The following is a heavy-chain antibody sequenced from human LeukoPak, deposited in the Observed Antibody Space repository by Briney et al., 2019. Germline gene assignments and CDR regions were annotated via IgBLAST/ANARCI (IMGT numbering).Heavy chain of an antibody. J-gene: IGHJ4*02. CDR1: GFTFNGFE. D-gene: IGHD4-17*01. V-gene: IGHV3-23*01. CDR2: ISDSGGSS. Sequence: PGGSLRLSCAASGFTFNGFEMNWVRQAPGKGLEWVSGISDSGGSSYYGPSVKGRFTISRDNSKNTLYLQMNGLRAEDTAVYYCAKVGTTVPHYFDCWGQGTLVTVSS. CDR3: AKVGTTVPHYFDC.